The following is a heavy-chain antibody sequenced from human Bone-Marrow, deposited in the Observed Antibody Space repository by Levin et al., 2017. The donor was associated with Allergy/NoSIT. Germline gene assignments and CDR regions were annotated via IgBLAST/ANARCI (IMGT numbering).Heavy chain of an antibody. D-gene: IGHD5-12*01. J-gene: IGHJ4*02. Sequence: GSLRLSCAVYGGSFSGYYWSWIRQPPGKGLEWIGEINHSGSTNYNPSLKSRVTISVDTSKNQFSLKLSSVTAADTAVYYCARVRADIVATGYFDYWGQGTLVTVSS. CDR2: INHSGST. CDR1: GGSFSGYY. V-gene: IGHV4-34*01. CDR3: ARVRADIVATGYFDY.